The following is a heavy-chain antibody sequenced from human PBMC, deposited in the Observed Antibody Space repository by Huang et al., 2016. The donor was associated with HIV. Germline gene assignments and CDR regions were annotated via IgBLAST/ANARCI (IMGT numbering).Heavy chain of an antibody. CDR1: GGSIRSSDYH. Sequence: QLLLQESGPGLVKPSEALALTCAVSGGSIRSSDYHWGWIRQPPGKGLAWIGSIYYKGSTHYGPALKSRVTIAVDTSKNLFFLNRTSMTAADTAVYYCARHREGPVAYYSGWGSHLNYMDVWGRGRTVVVSS. CDR3: ARHREGPVAYYSGWGSHLNYMDV. D-gene: IGHD3-10*01. CDR2: IYYKGST. V-gene: IGHV4-39*01. J-gene: IGHJ6*03.